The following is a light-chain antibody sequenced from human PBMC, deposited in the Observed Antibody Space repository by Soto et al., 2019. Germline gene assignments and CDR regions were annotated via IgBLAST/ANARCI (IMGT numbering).Light chain of an antibody. CDR3: RQYDSYAWT. V-gene: IGKV1-5*01. Sequence: DIQMTQSPSILSASVGDRVTITCRASQSISSWLAWYQQKPGKAPKLLIYDASSLESGVPSRFSGIGSGTEFTLTITSLQPDDFATYYCRQYDSYAWTFGQETKVDIK. CDR1: QSISSW. CDR2: DAS. J-gene: IGKJ1*01.